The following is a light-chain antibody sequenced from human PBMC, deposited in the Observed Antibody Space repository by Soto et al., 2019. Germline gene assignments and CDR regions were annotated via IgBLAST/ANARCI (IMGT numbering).Light chain of an antibody. CDR1: SSDVGGWDL. Sequence: QSALTQPASVSGSPGQSIVIPCTGTSSDVGGWDLVSWYQQQPGKAPKLMIYDVRIRPSGVSSRFSGSKAGNTASLTISGLQAADEGDYYCSSYAGSYTYVVFGGGTKLTVL. J-gene: IGLJ2*01. CDR2: DVR. V-gene: IGLV2-14*03. CDR3: SSYAGSYTYVV.